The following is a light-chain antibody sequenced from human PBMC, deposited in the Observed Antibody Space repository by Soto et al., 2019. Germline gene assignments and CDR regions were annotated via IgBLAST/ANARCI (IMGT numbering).Light chain of an antibody. V-gene: IGLV2-14*01. CDR1: SSDVGGYDY. Sequence: QSALTQPASVSGSPGQSITISCTGTSSDVGGYDYVSWFQQYPGKAPSLMLYDVYRRPSGVSYRFSGSKSGNTASLTISGLQAEDEAEYYCSSSTTTGTVVFGGGTKLTVL. CDR2: DVY. CDR3: SSSTTTGTVV. J-gene: IGLJ2*01.